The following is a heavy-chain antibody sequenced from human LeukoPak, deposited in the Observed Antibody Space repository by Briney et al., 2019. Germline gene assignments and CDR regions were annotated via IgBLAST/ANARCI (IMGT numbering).Heavy chain of an antibody. CDR2: ISAYNGDT. D-gene: IGHD6-13*01. Sequence: GASVKVSCKASGYTFTNYGISWVRQAPGQGLEWMGWISAYNGDTNYAQKLQGRVTMTTDTSTSTAYMELRTLRSDDTAVYYCAVRNRSSWFPFDFWGQGTLVTVSS. CDR3: AVRNRSSWFPFDF. V-gene: IGHV1-18*01. J-gene: IGHJ4*02. CDR1: GYTFTNYG.